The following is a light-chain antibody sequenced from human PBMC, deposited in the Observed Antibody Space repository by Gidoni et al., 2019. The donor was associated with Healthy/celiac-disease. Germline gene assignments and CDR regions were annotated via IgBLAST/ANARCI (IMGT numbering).Light chain of an antibody. V-gene: IGKV1-5*03. Sequence: DIQMTQSPSTLSASVGDRVTITCRASQSISSWLAWYQQKPGKAPKLLIYKASSLESGVPSRFSGSGSGTEFTLTISSLQPDDFATYYCQQYNSSPRTFGQXTKVEIK. J-gene: IGKJ1*01. CDR1: QSISSW. CDR2: KAS. CDR3: QQYNSSPRT.